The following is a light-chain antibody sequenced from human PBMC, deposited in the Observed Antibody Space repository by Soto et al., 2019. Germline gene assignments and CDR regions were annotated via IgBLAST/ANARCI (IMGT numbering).Light chain of an antibody. V-gene: IGLV2-14*01. CDR2: EVS. Sequence: QSALTQPASVSGSPGQSITISCTGTSNDVGAYNYVSWYQQHPGKAPKLMISEVSNRPSGISNRFSGSKSGNTASLTISGRQAEDEADYYCNSYTTTSTWVFGGGTKLTVL. CDR3: NSYTTTSTWV. CDR1: SNDVGAYNY. J-gene: IGLJ3*02.